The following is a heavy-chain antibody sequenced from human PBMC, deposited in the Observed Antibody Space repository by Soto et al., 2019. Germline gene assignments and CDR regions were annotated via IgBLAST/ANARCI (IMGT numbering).Heavy chain of an antibody. CDR3: AIPHEYCSGATCYFPFCY. Sequence: GTLRLSGVVAGLIFNTYGMSWVRQAPGKGLEWVSSISGGGGSTYYAESVKGRFTISRDNSKNTLYLQMKSLREEDTAVFYCAIPHEYCSGATCYFPFCYWGQGTLVTVSS. CDR1: GLIFNTYG. J-gene: IGHJ4*02. V-gene: IGHV3-23*01. D-gene: IGHD2-15*01. CDR2: ISGGGGST.